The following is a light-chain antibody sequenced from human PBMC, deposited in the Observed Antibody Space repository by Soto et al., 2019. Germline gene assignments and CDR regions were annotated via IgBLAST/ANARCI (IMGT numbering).Light chain of an antibody. Sequence: QSVLTQPRSVSGSPGQSVTISCTGTSSDVGGYNYVSWYQQHPGKAPKLMIYDVSQRPSGVPDRFSGSKSGNTVSLTISGLQSEDEADYYCCSYAGSYTYVFGTGTKVTVL. CDR2: DVS. CDR3: CSYAGSYTYV. V-gene: IGLV2-11*01. CDR1: SSDVGGYNY. J-gene: IGLJ1*01.